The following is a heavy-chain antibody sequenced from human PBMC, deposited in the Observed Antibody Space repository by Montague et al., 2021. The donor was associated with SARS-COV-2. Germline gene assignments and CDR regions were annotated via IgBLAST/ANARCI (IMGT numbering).Heavy chain of an antibody. Sequence: SETLSPTCIVSGSSVRSYYWSWIRQPPGKGLEWIGYIYDSGSTNYNPSLKSRVTISVDTSKNQCSLKLSSVTAADTAVYYCARENTVTTFGGPYYIDSWGQGTLVTVSA. V-gene: IGHV4-59*02. CDR3: ARENTVTTFGGPYYIDS. D-gene: IGHD4-17*01. CDR1: GSSVRSYY. J-gene: IGHJ4*02. CDR2: IYDSGST.